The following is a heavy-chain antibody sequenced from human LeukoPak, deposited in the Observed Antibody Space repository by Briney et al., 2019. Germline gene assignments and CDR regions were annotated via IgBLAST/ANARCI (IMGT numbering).Heavy chain of an antibody. CDR2: INHSGST. J-gene: IGHJ6*02. D-gene: IGHD1-26*01. CDR1: GGSFSGYY. Sequence: SETLSLTCAVYGGSFSGYYWSWIRQPPGKGLEWIGEINHSGSTNYNPSLKSRVTISVDTSKNQFSLKLSSVTAADTAVYYCARGREGPANYYGMDVWGQGTTATVSS. V-gene: IGHV4-34*01. CDR3: ARGREGPANYYGMDV.